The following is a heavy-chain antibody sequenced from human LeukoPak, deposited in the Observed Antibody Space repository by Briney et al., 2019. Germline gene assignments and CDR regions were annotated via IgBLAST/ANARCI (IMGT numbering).Heavy chain of an antibody. CDR2: INPNTGGT. V-gene: IGHV1-2*02. D-gene: IGHD2-8*02. Sequence: GASVKVSCKASGYTFTGYYIHGVRPAPGQGLEWMGWINPNTGGTKYAQKFQGRVTMTRDTSINTAYIGLTRLTSDDTAVYYCAKCRVLASSKSLTYHWFDPWGNRTLVTVSS. J-gene: IGHJ5*02. CDR1: GYTFTGYY. CDR3: AKCRVLASSKSLTYHWFDP.